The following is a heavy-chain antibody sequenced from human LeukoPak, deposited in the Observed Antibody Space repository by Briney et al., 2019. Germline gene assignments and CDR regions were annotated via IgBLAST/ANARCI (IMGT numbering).Heavy chain of an antibody. CDR2: IYHSGST. D-gene: IGHD3-10*01. CDR1: GGSISSSNW. V-gene: IGHV4-4*02. Sequence: SETLSLTCAVSGGSISSSNWWSWVRQPPGKGLEWIGEIYHSGSTNYNPSLKSRVTISVDKSKNQFSLKLSSVTAADTAVYYCASRPITMVRGVTNDYWGQGTLVTVSS. J-gene: IGHJ4*02. CDR3: ASRPITMVRGVTNDY.